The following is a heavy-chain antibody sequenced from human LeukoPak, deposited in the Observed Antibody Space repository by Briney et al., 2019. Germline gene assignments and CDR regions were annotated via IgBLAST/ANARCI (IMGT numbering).Heavy chain of an antibody. Sequence: GGSLRLSCAASGFTVSSNYMSWVRQAPGKGLECVSVIYSGGSTYYADSVKGRSTISRDNSKNTQYLQMNSLRAEDTAVYYCARDVGKNGGYWGQGTLVTVSS. CDR2: IYSGGST. V-gene: IGHV3-66*01. J-gene: IGHJ4*02. D-gene: IGHD4-23*01. CDR1: GFTVSSNY. CDR3: ARDVGKNGGY.